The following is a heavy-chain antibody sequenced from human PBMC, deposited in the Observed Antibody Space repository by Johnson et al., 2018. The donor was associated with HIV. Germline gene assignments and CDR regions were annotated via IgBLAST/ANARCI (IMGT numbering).Heavy chain of an antibody. CDR3: AKNLGYSYGSPDAFDI. J-gene: IGHJ3*02. Sequence: VQPVESGGGLVKPGGSLRLSCAASGFTFSDYYMSWIRQAPGQGLECVSGMNWNGGSTGYADSVKGRFTISRDNAKNSLYLQMNSLRAEDTALYYCAKNLGYSYGSPDAFDIWGQGTMVTVSS. CDR1: GFTFSDYY. D-gene: IGHD5-18*01. V-gene: IGHV3-20*04. CDR2: MNWNGGST.